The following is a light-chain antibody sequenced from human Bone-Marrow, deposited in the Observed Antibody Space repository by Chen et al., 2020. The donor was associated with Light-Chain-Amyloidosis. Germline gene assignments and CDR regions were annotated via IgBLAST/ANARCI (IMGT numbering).Light chain of an antibody. CDR2: GVS. CDR1: QCISSTY. Sequence: EIVLTQSPGTLSLSPGDRTTLSCRTSQCISSTYLAWYQQKPVQARRLLIYGVSSRATGIADRFSGSGSRTGFTRTISRLEPGDFAVYYCQQYSTSPLTFGGGTKVEIK. V-gene: IGKV3-20*01. J-gene: IGKJ4*01. CDR3: QQYSTSPLT.